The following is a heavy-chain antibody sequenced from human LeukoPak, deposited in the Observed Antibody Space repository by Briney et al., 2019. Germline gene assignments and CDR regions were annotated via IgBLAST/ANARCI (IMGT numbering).Heavy chain of an antibody. CDR2: ISYDGSNK. D-gene: IGHD1/OR15-1a*01. J-gene: IGHJ4*02. CDR1: GFTFSSYA. V-gene: IGHV3-30-3*01. CDR3: ARGRTEYNWNTGSFDY. Sequence: GRSLRLSCAASGFTFSSYAMHWVRQAPGKGLEWVAVISYDGSNKYYADSVKGRFTISRDNSKNTLYLQMNSLRAEDTVVYYCARGRTEYNWNTGSFDYWGEGTLVTVSS.